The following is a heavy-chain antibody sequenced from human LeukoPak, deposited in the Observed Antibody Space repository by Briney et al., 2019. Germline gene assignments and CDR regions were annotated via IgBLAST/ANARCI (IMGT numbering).Heavy chain of an antibody. CDR3: AKDKAVTPGWFHP. CDR2: ITGRGDST. J-gene: IGHJ5*02. Sequence: GGSLRLSCAASGFTFRSYAMNWVRQVPGKGLEWVSAITGRGDSTYYADSVKGRFTISRDNSKNTLYLQMNSLRAEDTAVYYCAKDKAVTPGWFHPWGQGTLVTVSS. D-gene: IGHD4-17*01. CDR1: GFTFRSYA. V-gene: IGHV3-23*01.